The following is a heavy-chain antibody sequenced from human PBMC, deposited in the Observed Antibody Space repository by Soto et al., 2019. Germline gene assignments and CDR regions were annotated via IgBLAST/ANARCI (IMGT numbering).Heavy chain of an antibody. J-gene: IGHJ4*02. V-gene: IGHV4-59*01. CDR1: GGSISSYY. D-gene: IGHD3-10*01. Sequence: SETLSLTCPVTGGSISSYYWSWIRQPPGKRLEKIGYIYYSGSTNYNPSLKSRFTISVDTSKNQFSLRLSYVTAAVTAVYYCARERGFGELRSLGFDYWGQGTLVTVSS. CDR3: ARERGFGELRSLGFDY. CDR2: IYYSGST.